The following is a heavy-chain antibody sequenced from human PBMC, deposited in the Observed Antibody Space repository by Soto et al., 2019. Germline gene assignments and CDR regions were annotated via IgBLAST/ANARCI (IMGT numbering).Heavy chain of an antibody. V-gene: IGHV3-49*03. Sequence: GGSLRLSCTASGFTFVDYAMIWFGQSPGKGREWVVFIRSKAYGGTTEYAASVKGRFTISRDDSKSIAYLQMNSLKTEDTAVYYCTRAASSSWYGVDYYYGMDVWGQGTTVTVSS. CDR2: IRSKAYGGTT. CDR1: GFTFVDYA. J-gene: IGHJ6*02. CDR3: TRAASSSWYGVDYYYGMDV. D-gene: IGHD6-13*01.